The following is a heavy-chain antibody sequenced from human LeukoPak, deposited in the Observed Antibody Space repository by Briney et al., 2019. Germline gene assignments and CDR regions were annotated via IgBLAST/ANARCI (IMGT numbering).Heavy chain of an antibody. CDR1: GFTFSSYA. J-gene: IGHJ3*02. Sequence: GGSLRLSCSAPGFTFSSYAMHWVRQAPGKGLEYVSAISSNGGSTYYADSVKGRFTISRDNSKNTLYLQMSSLGAEDTAVYYCVKGLAHGSGRYYISAFDIWGQGTMVTVSS. CDR2: ISSNGGST. V-gene: IGHV3-64D*06. CDR3: VKGLAHGSGRYYISAFDI. D-gene: IGHD3-10*01.